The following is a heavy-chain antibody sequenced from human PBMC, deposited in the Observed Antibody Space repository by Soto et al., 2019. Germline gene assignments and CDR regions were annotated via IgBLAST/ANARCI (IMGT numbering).Heavy chain of an antibody. CDR2: ISGSGGST. D-gene: IGHD2-15*01. Sequence: GGSLRLSCAASGFTFSSYAMSWVRQAPGKGLEWVSAISGSGGSTYYADSVKGRFTISRDNSKNTLYLQMNSLRAEDTAVYYCAKDLPDPAHIVVVVAAISGDYWGQGTLVTVSS. CDR3: AKDLPDPAHIVVVVAAISGDY. V-gene: IGHV3-23*01. J-gene: IGHJ4*02. CDR1: GFTFSSYA.